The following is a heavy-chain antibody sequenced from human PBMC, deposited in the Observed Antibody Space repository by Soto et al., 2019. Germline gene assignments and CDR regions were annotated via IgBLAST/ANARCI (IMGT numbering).Heavy chain of an antibody. D-gene: IGHD2-15*01. Sequence: GGSLRLSCAASGFTFSSYAMHWVRQAPGKGLEWVAVISYDGSNKYYADSVKGRFTISRDNSKNTLYLQMDSLRAEDTAVYYCAKDRWDIVVVVAATGGLFDYWGQGTLVTVSS. CDR1: GFTFSSYA. CDR2: ISYDGSNK. CDR3: AKDRWDIVVVVAATGGLFDY. V-gene: IGHV3-30-3*01. J-gene: IGHJ4*02.